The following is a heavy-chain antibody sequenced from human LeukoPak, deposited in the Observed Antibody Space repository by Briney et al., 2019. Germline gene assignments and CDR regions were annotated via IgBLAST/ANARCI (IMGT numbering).Heavy chain of an antibody. D-gene: IGHD3-22*01. Sequence: PSATLSLTCTVSGGSISSNTYYWGWVRQPPGKGLEWIATIYYSGNTYYSPSLKSRVTILVDTSKNQFSLKLSSVTAADTAVYFCARAPSYYDTTGDVFDYWGQGTLVTVSS. CDR1: GGSISSNTYY. CDR2: IYYSGNT. V-gene: IGHV4-39*07. CDR3: ARAPSYYDTTGDVFDY. J-gene: IGHJ4*02.